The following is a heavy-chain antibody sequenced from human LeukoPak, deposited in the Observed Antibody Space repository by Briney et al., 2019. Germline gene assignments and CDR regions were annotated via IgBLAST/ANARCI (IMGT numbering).Heavy chain of an antibody. V-gene: IGHV3-48*03. D-gene: IGHD3-22*01. Sequence: GGSLRLSCAASGFTFSSYEMNWVRQAPGKGLEWVSHISSSGSTIYYADSVKGRFTISRDNAKNSLYLQMNSLRAEDTAVYYCARDRNYYDRTCDYWGQGTLVTVSS. CDR2: ISSSGSTI. CDR1: GFTFSSYE. CDR3: ARDRNYYDRTCDY. J-gene: IGHJ4*02.